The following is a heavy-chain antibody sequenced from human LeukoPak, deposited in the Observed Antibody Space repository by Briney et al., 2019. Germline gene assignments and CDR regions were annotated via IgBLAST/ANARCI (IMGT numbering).Heavy chain of an antibody. CDR3: ARGPVRDDGLTGISYYFGLDV. V-gene: IGHV4-34*01. D-gene: IGHD2-21*02. J-gene: IGHJ6*02. CDR2: IHHRAGA. CDR1: GGSFTDYF. Sequence: SETLSLTCAVYGGSFTDYFWSWIRHLPGERLEWIGEIHHRAGANYNPSLWGRVTISADTSKNQFSLHLTSVTAADTATLSCARGPVRDDGLTGISYYFGLDVWGRGTTVTVFS.